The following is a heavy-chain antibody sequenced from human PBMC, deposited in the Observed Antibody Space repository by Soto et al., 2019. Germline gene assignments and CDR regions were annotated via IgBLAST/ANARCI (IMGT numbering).Heavy chain of an antibody. J-gene: IGHJ4*02. CDR1: GFSLSTSGVG. D-gene: IGHD3-9*01. Sequence: QITLKESGPTLVRPTQTLTLTCAFSGFSLSTSGVGVGWIRQPPGKALEWLAVIYWDDSKHYSPSLRSRLTITQDTSKTQMVLTMTNMDPMDTGTFYCAHKGPEDWPLDYWGQGTLVPVSS. V-gene: IGHV2-5*02. CDR3: AHKGPEDWPLDY. CDR2: IYWDDSK.